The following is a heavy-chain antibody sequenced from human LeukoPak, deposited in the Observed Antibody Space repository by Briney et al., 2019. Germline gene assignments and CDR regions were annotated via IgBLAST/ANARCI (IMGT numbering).Heavy chain of an antibody. D-gene: IGHD3-16*01. CDR3: ARATVKGGYYFDY. J-gene: IGHJ4*02. Sequence: GGSLRLSCAASGFTFSSYAMRWVRQAPGEGLEWVAVLSYDGSNKYYADSVKGRFTISRDNSKNTLYLQMNSLRAEDTAVYYCARATVKGGYYFDYWGQGTLVTVSS. CDR2: LSYDGSNK. CDR1: GFTFSSYA. V-gene: IGHV3-30*01.